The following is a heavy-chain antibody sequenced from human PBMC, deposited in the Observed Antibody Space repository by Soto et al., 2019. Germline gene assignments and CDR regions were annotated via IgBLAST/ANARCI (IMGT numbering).Heavy chain of an antibody. CDR2: INAGNGNT. J-gene: IGHJ1*01. CDR3: ARESGSYDFWSGYSEEYFQH. V-gene: IGHV1-3*01. D-gene: IGHD3-3*01. CDR1: GYTFTSYA. Sequence: ASVKVSCKASGYTFTSYARHWVRQAPGQRLEWMGWINAGNGNTKYSQKFQGRVTITRDTSASTAYMELSSLRSEDTAVYYCARESGSYDFWSGYSEEYFQHWGQGTLVTVSS.